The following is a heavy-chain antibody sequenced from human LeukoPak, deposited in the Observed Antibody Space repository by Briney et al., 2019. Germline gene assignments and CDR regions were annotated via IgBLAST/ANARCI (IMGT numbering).Heavy chain of an antibody. CDR1: GGSISTTNW. D-gene: IGHD6-13*01. V-gene: IGHV4-4*02. J-gene: IGHJ3*02. Sequence: SETLSLTGDVSGGSISTTNWWTWVRPPPGKGLEWIGEIHYGGSATYNPSLNSRVSISLDKSKNQFSLKLRSVTAADTAVYYCARNGPTAADAFDIWGQGTPVTVSS. CDR2: IHYGGSA. CDR3: ARNGPTAADAFDI.